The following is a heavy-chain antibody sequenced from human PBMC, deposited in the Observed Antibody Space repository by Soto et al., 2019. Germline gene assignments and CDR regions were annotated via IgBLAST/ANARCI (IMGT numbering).Heavy chain of an antibody. J-gene: IGHJ5*02. Sequence: PGGSLRLSCAASGFTFSGYAMSWVRQAPGKGLEWVSAVSGSGGSTYYADSVKGRFTISRDNSKNTLYLQMNSLKAEDTAVYYCAKEGYPIPYLTGYYRLGWFDPWGQGTLVTVSS. CDR1: GFTFSGYA. CDR2: VSGSGGST. V-gene: IGHV3-23*01. CDR3: AKEGYPIPYLTGYYRLGWFDP. D-gene: IGHD3-9*01.